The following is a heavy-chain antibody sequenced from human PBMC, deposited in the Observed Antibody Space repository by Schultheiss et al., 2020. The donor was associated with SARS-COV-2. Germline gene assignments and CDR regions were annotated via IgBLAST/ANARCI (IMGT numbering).Heavy chain of an antibody. V-gene: IGHV3-69-1*01. CDR1: GFTFSSYA. CDR3: ARESIAARPGYYYYGMDV. Sequence: GGSLRLSCAASGFTFSSYAMNWVRQAPGKGLEWVSSISSSSTIYYADSVKGRFTISRDNSKNTLYLQMNSLRAEDTAVYYCARESIAARPGYYYYGMDVWGQGTTVTVSS. D-gene: IGHD6-6*01. CDR2: ISSSSTI. J-gene: IGHJ6*02.